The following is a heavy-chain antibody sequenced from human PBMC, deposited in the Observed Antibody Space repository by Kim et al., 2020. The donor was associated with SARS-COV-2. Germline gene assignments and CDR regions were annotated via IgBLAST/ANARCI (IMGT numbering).Heavy chain of an antibody. J-gene: IGHJ4*02. CDR3: ARDEYYDFWSGYHNDY. V-gene: IGHV3-30*01. Sequence: SRKGRFTISRDNSKNTLYLKMNSLRAEDTAVYYCARDEYYDFWSGYHNDYWGQGTLVTVSS. D-gene: IGHD3-3*01.